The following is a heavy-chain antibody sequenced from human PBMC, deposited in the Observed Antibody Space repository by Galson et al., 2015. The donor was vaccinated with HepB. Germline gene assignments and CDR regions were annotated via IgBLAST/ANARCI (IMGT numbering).Heavy chain of an antibody. J-gene: IGHJ4*02. D-gene: IGHD1-26*01. CDR2: INTGNGDT. Sequence: SVKVSCKASGGTFSGYAVSWVRQAPGQRLEWMGWINTGNGDTKYSQKFQDRVAFTRDTFARAAYMELSTLRSEDTAVYYCAFSGNHYLGERGLNYWGQGTLVSVSS. V-gene: IGHV1-3*04. CDR1: GGTFSGYA. CDR3: AFSGNHYLGERGLNY.